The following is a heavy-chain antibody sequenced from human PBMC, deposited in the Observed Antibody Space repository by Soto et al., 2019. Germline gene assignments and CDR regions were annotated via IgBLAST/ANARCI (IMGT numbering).Heavy chain of an antibody. D-gene: IGHD6-13*01. Sequence: PGGSLRLSCAASGFTFSSYAMSWVRQAPGKGLEWVSAISGSGGSTYYADSVKGRFTISRDNSKNTLYLQMNSLRAEDTAVYYCARHSSSTAWGYYYGMDVWGQGTTVTVSS. V-gene: IGHV3-23*01. CDR1: GFTFSSYA. J-gene: IGHJ6*02. CDR2: ISGSGGST. CDR3: ARHSSSTAWGYYYGMDV.